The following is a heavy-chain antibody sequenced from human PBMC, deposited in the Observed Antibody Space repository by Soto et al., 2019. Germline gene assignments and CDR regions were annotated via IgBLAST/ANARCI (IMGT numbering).Heavy chain of an antibody. J-gene: IGHJ4*02. CDR3: ARVRVDTAMVTDY. CDR1: GGSISSYY. V-gene: IGHV4-59*01. D-gene: IGHD5-18*01. CDR2: IYYSGST. Sequence: SETLSLTCTVSGGSISSYYWSWIRQPPGKGLEWIGYIYYSGSTNYNPSLKSRVTISVDTSKNQFSLKLSSVTAADTAVYYCARVRVDTAMVTDYWGQGTLVTVSS.